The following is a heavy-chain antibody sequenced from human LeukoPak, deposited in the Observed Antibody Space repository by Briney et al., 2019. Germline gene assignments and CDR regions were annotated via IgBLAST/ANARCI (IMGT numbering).Heavy chain of an antibody. V-gene: IGHV3-21*05. D-gene: IGHD6-19*01. J-gene: IGHJ3*02. CDR1: GFTFSSYA. Sequence: PGGSLRLSCAASGFTFSSYAMSWVRQAPGKGLEWLSYIGGNNIHYADSVKGRFTISRDNAKNSLYLQMNSLRAEDTAVYYCARETIAVFGDAFDIWGQGTMVTVSS. CDR2: IGGNNI. CDR3: ARETIAVFGDAFDI.